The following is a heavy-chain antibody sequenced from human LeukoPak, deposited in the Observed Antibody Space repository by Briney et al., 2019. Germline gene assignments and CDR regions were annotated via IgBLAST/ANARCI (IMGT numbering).Heavy chain of an antibody. CDR1: GGSISSGGYS. V-gene: IGHV4-30-2*01. CDR3: ARGVDYSNYFDY. CDR2: IYHSGST. D-gene: IGHD4-11*01. Sequence: SQTLSLTCAVSGGSISSGGYSWSWIRQPPGEGLEWIGYIYHSGSTYYNPSLKSRVTISVDRSKNQFSLKLSSVTAADTAVYYCARGVDYSNYFDYWGQGTLVTVSS. J-gene: IGHJ4*02.